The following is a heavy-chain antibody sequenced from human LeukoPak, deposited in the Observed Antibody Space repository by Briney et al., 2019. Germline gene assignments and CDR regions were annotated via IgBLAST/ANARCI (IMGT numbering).Heavy chain of an antibody. CDR2: IDVDGSSR. J-gene: IGHJ5*02. V-gene: IGHV3-74*01. CDR1: TLSFRDCW. D-gene: IGHD2-21*02. CDR3: ARSVTVESTA. Sequence: GESLRLSCVDSTLSFRDCWMHWVRHLQGQGQVWVARIDVDGSSRTYTDSVRGRFTVSRDNAKNTLYLQMNSLRADDTAIYYCARSVTVESTAWGLGTLVTVSS.